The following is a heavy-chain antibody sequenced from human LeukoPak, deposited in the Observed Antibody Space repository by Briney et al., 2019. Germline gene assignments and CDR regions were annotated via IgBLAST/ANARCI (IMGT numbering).Heavy chain of an antibody. CDR1: GFTFNTYA. V-gene: IGHV3-30-3*01. J-gene: IGHJ4*02. CDR3: ARDLRQWLSTRLDY. Sequence: RSGGSLRLSCAVSGFTFNTYALHWVRQAPGKGLEWVAVISYDGSNKYYADSVKGRFTISRDNSKNTLYLQMNSLRAEDTAVYYCARDLRQWLSTRLDYWGQGTLVTVSS. CDR2: ISYDGSNK. D-gene: IGHD6-19*01.